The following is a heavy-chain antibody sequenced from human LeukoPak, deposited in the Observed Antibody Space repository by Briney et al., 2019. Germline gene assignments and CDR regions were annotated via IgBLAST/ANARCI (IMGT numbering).Heavy chain of an antibody. J-gene: IGHJ4*02. CDR2: INPNSGGT. Sequence: ASVKVSCKASGYTFTGYYMHWVRQAPGQGLEWMGWINPNSGGTNYAQKFQGRVTMTRDTSISTAYMELSRLRSDDTAVYYCARGPSKWELQLYYFDYWGQGTLVTVSS. CDR3: ARGPSKWELQLYYFDY. CDR1: GYTFTGYY. D-gene: IGHD1-26*01. V-gene: IGHV1-2*02.